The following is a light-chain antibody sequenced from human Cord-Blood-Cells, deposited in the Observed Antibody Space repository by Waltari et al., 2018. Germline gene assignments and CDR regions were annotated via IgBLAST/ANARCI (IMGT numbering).Light chain of an antibody. CDR3: SSYTSSSSYV. V-gene: IGLV2-14*01. CDR1: SSDGGGYHY. CDR2: DVS. Sequence: QSALPQPASVSGSPGQSIPISHTGISSDGGGYHYVAWYQQHPGKAPKPMLYDVSNRPSGVSNRFSGSKSGNTASMTISGLQAEDEADYYCSSYTSSSSYVFGTGTKVTVL. J-gene: IGLJ1*01.